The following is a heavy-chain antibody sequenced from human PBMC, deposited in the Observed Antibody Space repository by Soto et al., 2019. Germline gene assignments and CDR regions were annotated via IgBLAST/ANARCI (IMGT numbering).Heavy chain of an antibody. CDR2: ISGSGGST. CDR3: AKYGDYYYGMDV. CDR1: GFTFSSYA. D-gene: IGHD4-17*01. J-gene: IGHJ6*02. V-gene: IGHV3-23*01. Sequence: GGSLRLSCAAFGFTFSSYAMSWVRQAPGKGLEWVSAISGSGGSTYYADSVKGRFTISRDNSKNTLYLQMNSLRAEDTAVYYCAKYGDYYYGMDVWGQGTTVTVS.